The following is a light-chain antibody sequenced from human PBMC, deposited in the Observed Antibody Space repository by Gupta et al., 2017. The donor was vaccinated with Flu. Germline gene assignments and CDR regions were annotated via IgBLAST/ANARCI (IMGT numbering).Light chain of an antibody. CDR1: SSDIGYYDY. J-gene: IGLJ3*02. CDR3: SSDTTSSTWV. CDR2: ELS. V-gene: IGLV2-14*01. Sequence: SALTPPASASGSPGQSITIPCTGTSSDIGYYDYVSWYQQHPGKAPKLTIYELSNRPSGGTNRFSGSKTDNTASLTSSGLQADDEYYYSGSSDTTSSTWVFGGGTQLTVL.